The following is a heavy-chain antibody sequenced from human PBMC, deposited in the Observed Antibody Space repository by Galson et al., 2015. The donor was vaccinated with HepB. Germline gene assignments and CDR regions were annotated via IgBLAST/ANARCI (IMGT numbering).Heavy chain of an antibody. CDR3: ARDSPSLSSGYYFDY. CDR1: GFTVSSNY. Sequence: SLRLSCAASGFTVSSNYMSWVRQAPGKGLEWVSVIYSGGSTYYADSVKGRFTISRDNSKNTLYLQMNSLRAEDTAVYYCARDSPSLSSGYYFDYWGQGTLVTVSS. CDR2: IYSGGST. V-gene: IGHV3-66*01. D-gene: IGHD3-22*01. J-gene: IGHJ4*02.